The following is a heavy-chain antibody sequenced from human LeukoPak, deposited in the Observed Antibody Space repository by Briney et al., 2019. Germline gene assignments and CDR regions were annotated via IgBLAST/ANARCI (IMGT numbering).Heavy chain of an antibody. Sequence: GGSLRLSCAASGFTFSSYGMHWVRQAPGKGLEWVAVISYDGSNKYYADSVKGRFTISRDNSKNTLYLQMNSLRAEDTAVYYCAKEFSSSRHEPPYFDYWGQGTLVTVSS. D-gene: IGHD6-13*01. CDR1: GFTFSSYG. CDR3: AKEFSSSRHEPPYFDY. CDR2: ISYDGSNK. V-gene: IGHV3-30*18. J-gene: IGHJ4*02.